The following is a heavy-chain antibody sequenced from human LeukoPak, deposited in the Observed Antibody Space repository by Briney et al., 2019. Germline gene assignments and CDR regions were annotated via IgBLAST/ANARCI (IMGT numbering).Heavy chain of an antibody. CDR3: ARRPPTTGYSYGPP. J-gene: IGHJ5*02. V-gene: IGHV4-31*03. Sequence: SQTLSLTCSVSGGSISSGPYYWSWIRQHPGKGLEWMGYIYYSGSTYNNPSLKSRLTISVDTSKNQFSLKLISVTAADTAVYYCARRPPTTGYSYGPPWGQGTLVTVSS. CDR2: IYYSGST. D-gene: IGHD5-18*01. CDR1: GGSISSGPYY.